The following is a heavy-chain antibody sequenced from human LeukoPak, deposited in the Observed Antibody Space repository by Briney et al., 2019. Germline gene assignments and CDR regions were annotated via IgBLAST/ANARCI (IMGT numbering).Heavy chain of an antibody. CDR2: INPNSGGT. CDR3: ARAHCSSTSCLYYYYYYYMDV. J-gene: IGHJ6*03. V-gene: IGHV1-2*02. D-gene: IGHD2-2*01. Sequence: GASVKVSCKASGYTFTGYYMHWVRQAPGQGLEWMGWINPNSGGTNYAQKFQGRVTMTRDTSISTAYMELSRLRSDDTAVYYCARAHCSSTSCLYYYYYYYMDVWGKGTTVTVSS. CDR1: GYTFTGYY.